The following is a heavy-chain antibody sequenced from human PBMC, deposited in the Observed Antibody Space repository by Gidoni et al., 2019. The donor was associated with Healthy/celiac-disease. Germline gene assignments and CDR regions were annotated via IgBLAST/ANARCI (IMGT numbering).Heavy chain of an antibody. V-gene: IGHV1-58*01. J-gene: IGHJ4*02. D-gene: IGHD3-3*01. Sequence: QMQLVQSGPAVQKPGTSVMVSCKASGSTFTSSAVQWVRQARGQRLEWIGWIVVGSGNTNYAQKFQERVTITRDMSTSTAYMELSSLRSEDTAVYYCAADLVTIFGGNWYYFDYWGQGTLVTVSS. CDR3: AADLVTIFGGNWYYFDY. CDR2: IVVGSGNT. CDR1: GSTFTSSA.